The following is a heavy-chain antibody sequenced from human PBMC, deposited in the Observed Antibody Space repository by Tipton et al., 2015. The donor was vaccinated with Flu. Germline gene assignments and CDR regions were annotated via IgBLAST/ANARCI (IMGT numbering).Heavy chain of an antibody. CDR1: GGSISSGGYY. CDR2: IYYSGST. CDR3: ARIYSSSSQFDY. D-gene: IGHD6-6*01. J-gene: IGHJ4*02. Sequence: TLSLTCTVSGGSISSGGYYWSWIRQHPGKGLEWIGYIYYSGSTYYNPSLKSRVTISVDTSKNQFSLKLSSVTAADTAVYYCARIYSSSSQFDYWGQGTLVTVSS. V-gene: IGHV4-31*03.